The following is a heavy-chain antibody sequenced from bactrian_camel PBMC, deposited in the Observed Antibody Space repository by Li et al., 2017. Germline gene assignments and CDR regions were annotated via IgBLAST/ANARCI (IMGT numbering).Heavy chain of an antibody. CDR1: GTPSPGYC. D-gene: IGHD2*01. CDR2: FHSLGRT. V-gene: IGHV3S9*01. J-gene: IGHJ6*01. Sequence: HVQLVESGGGSVEAGGSLRLSCAISGTPSPGYCVGWFRQAPGQGREGIAGFHSLGRTRYTDAVKGRFTVSKDNTKNTVYLQMNSLKPDDTAMYYCAARGPYCYTKLSVRDFTYWGQGTQVTVS. CDR3: AARGPYCYTKLSVRDFTY.